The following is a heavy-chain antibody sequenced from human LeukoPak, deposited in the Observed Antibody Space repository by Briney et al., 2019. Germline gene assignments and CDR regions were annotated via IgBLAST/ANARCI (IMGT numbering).Heavy chain of an antibody. V-gene: IGHV1-8*03. Sequence: ASVKVSRKASGYTFTNYDINWVRQATGQGLEWMGWMNPKSGNTGYAQKFQGRVTITRSTSISTAYMELSSLTSEDTAMYYCARVYGDVDYWGQGTLVTVSS. CDR2: MNPKSGNT. J-gene: IGHJ4*02. D-gene: IGHD4-17*01. CDR3: ARVYGDVDY. CDR1: GYTFTNYD.